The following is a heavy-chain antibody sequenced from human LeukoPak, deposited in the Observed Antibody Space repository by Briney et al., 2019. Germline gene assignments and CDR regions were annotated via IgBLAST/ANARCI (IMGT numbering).Heavy chain of an antibody. CDR2: INDSGRI. Sequence: SETLSLTCAVYGGSFSGYYWSWIRQPPGKGLEWIGEINDSGRINYNPSLKSRVTISLDTSKNQFSLKLSSVTAADTAVYYCARQDIVVVPAASFRYYYYYYMDVWGKGTTVTVSS. CDR1: GGSFSGYY. V-gene: IGHV4-34*01. CDR3: ARQDIVVVPAASFRYYYYYYMDV. D-gene: IGHD2-2*01. J-gene: IGHJ6*03.